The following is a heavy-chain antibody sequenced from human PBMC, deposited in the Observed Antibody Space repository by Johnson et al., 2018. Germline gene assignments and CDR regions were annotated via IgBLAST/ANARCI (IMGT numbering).Heavy chain of an antibody. V-gene: IGHV4-59*11. CDR3: ARKNDLDI. CDR2: IRYSGTT. CDR1: GGSIANHY. Sequence: QVQLQESGPGLVKPSETXSLTCPVSGGSIANHYWNWLRQSPGKGLEWIGFIRYSGTTNYNPSLRSRVTISIDTSKPQFSLKLSSVTAADTALYYCARKNDLDIWGQGTMVTVSS. J-gene: IGHJ3*02.